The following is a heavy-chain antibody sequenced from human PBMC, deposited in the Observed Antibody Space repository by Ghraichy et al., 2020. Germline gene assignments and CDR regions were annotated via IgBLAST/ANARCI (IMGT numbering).Heavy chain of an antibody. J-gene: IGHJ4*02. D-gene: IGHD1-7*01. V-gene: IGHV4-34*01. CDR2: INHSGST. CDR3: ARRITGTLKRRYYFDY. Sequence: SETLSLTCAVYGGSFSGYYWSWIRQPPGKGLEWIGEINHSGSTNYNPSLKSRVTISVDTSKNQFSLQLSSVTAADTAVYYCARRITGTLKRRYYFDYWGKRALVTVSS. CDR1: GGSFSGYY.